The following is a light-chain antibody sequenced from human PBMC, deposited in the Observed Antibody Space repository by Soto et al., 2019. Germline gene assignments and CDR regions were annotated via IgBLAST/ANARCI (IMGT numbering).Light chain of an antibody. CDR1: QSVSSSY. CDR2: GAS. V-gene: IGKV3-20*01. J-gene: IGKJ2*01. Sequence: EIVLTQSPGTLSLSPGERATLSCRASQSVSSSYLAWYQQKPGQAPRLLIYGASSRATGIPDRFSGSGSWTDFTLTISSLEPEDFAVYYCQQYGSSPVTFGQGTKLEIK. CDR3: QQYGSSPVT.